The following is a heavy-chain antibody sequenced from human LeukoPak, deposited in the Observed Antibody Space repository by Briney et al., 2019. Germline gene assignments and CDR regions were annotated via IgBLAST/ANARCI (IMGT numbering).Heavy chain of an antibody. D-gene: IGHD2-2*01. Sequence: ASVKVSCKASGYTFTNYGITWVRQAPGQGLEWMGRINVYNDNRDSAQKLQGRVTMTTDTSTNTAYLELSSLRSEDTAVYYCAREGSGYCSSTSSYDGWFDPWGQGTLVTVSS. V-gene: IGHV1-18*01. J-gene: IGHJ5*02. CDR1: GYTFTNYG. CDR3: AREGSGYCSSTSSYDGWFDP. CDR2: INVYNDNR.